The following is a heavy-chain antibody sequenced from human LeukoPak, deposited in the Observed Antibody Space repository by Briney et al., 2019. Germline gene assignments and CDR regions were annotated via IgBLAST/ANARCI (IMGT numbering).Heavy chain of an antibody. V-gene: IGHV3-21*01. CDR2: ISVRSNYR. CDR1: GYTFSDFS. Sequence: GGSLTLSCAASGYTFSDFSVNWVRQAPGKGLEWVSSISVRSNYRYYADSVRGRFTISRDDARDSLFLQMNSLRAEDTAVYFCVRLRRNNDRSVYYYYYDYWGQGTLVTVSS. D-gene: IGHD3-22*01. J-gene: IGHJ4*02. CDR3: VRLRRNNDRSVYYYYYDY.